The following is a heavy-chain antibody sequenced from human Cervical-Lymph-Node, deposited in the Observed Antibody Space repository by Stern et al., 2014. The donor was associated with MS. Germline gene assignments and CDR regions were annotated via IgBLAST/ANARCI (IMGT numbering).Heavy chain of an antibody. V-gene: IGHV5-51*01. D-gene: IGHD5-18*01. CDR3: ARHGGGDSFGYIGVFRGMFLFDP. J-gene: IGHJ5*02. CDR1: GYDFMSYW. CDR2: IYPGDSKT. Sequence: MQLVQSGAELKKPGESLKISCQGSGYDFMSYWIGWVRQMPGKGLEWMGIIYPGDSKTRYNPYFQGQVPIPADTSISPAYLQWSSLKASDTAIYYCARHGGGDSFGYIGVFRGMFLFDPWGQGTLVTVSS.